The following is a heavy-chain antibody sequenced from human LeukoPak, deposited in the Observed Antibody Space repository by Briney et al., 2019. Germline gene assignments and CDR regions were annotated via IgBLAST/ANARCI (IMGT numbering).Heavy chain of an antibody. CDR3: ARVSTSGYRDWLDP. Sequence: ASVKDSCKTSRYTFADYYIHSVRQAPGQGLEWMGWIYLKSGGTNSAQKFQGRVTITTDTSISTAYMELSRLRFDDTAVYYCARVSTSGYRDWLDPWGQGTLVTVSS. CDR1: RYTFADYY. CDR2: IYLKSGGT. V-gene: IGHV1-2*02. D-gene: IGHD3-9*01. J-gene: IGHJ5*02.